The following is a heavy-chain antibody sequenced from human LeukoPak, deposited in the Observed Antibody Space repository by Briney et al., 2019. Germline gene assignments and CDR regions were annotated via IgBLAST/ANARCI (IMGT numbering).Heavy chain of an antibody. CDR1: GGSISSYY. V-gene: IGHV4-59*01. J-gene: IGHJ4*02. D-gene: IGHD3-9*01. CDR2: IYYSGST. Sequence: SETLSLTCTVSGGSISSYYWSWIRQPPGKGLEWIGYIYYSGSTNYNPSLKSRVTISVKTSKNQFSRKLRSVTAADTAVYYCARVTGYTIEDYFDYWGQGTLVTVSS. CDR3: ARVTGYTIEDYFDY.